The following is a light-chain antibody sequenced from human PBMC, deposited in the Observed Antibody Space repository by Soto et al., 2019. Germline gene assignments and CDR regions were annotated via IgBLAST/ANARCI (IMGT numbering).Light chain of an antibody. CDR3: CSYAGSSYV. J-gene: IGLJ1*01. V-gene: IGLV2-23*02. CDR2: EVS. Sequence: QSVLTQPASVSGSPGQSITISCTGTSSDVGTYNYVSWYQLHPGKAPKLMVYEVSNRPSGVSNRFSGSKSGNTASLTISGLQAEDEADYYCCSYAGSSYVFGTGTKVTVL. CDR1: SSDVGTYNY.